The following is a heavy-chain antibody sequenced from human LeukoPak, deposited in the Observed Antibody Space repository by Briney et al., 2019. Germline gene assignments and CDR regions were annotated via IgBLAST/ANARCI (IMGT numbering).Heavy chain of an antibody. Sequence: SETLSLTCAVYGGSFSGYYWSWIRQPTGKGLEWIGEINHSGSTNYNPSLKSRVTISVDTSKNQFSLKLSSVTAADTAVYYCARVYSSSRRGPLYYFDYWGQGTLVTVSS. CDR3: ARVYSSSRRGPLYYFDY. D-gene: IGHD2-21*01. J-gene: IGHJ4*02. CDR1: GGSFSGYY. V-gene: IGHV4-34*01. CDR2: INHSGST.